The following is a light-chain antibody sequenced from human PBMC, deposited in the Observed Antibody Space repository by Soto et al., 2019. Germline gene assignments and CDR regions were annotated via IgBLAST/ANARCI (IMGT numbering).Light chain of an antibody. Sequence: EIVMTQSLGTLSVSPGERATLSCRASQSVNSNLAWYQQKPGQAPRLLIYSSSTRATGVLARFSGSGSGTEFTLTISSLQSEDFAVYYCQQYDNWPLATFGPGTKVDIK. CDR1: QSVNSN. V-gene: IGKV3-15*01. CDR2: SSS. J-gene: IGKJ1*01. CDR3: QQYDNWPLAT.